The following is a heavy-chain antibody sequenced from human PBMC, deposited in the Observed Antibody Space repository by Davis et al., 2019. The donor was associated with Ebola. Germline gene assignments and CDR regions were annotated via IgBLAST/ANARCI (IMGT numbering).Heavy chain of an antibody. CDR1: GDSVSSAG. D-gene: IGHD5-18*01. Sequence: HSQTLSLTCAISGDSVSSAGWNWIRQSPSRGLERLGRTYYKSKWYNDYAVSVKSRITINPDTSKNQFSLQLNSVTPEDTALYYCARGWLRGGMDVWGEGTTVTV. V-gene: IGHV6-1*01. CDR3: ARGWLRGGMDV. J-gene: IGHJ6*02. CDR2: TYYKSKWYN.